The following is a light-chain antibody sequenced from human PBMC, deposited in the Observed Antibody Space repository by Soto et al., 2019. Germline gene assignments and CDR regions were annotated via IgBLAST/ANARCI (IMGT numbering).Light chain of an antibody. Sequence: IQMTQSPSSLSPSVGDRVTITCRASQTIDNYLNWYQQKPGKAPNLLIYATSTLLSGVPSRFSGGGSGTDFTLTISSLQPEDFATYYCQQSYNSPETFGQGTKVEIK. CDR3: QQSYNSPET. J-gene: IGKJ1*01. V-gene: IGKV1-39*01. CDR1: QTIDNY. CDR2: ATS.